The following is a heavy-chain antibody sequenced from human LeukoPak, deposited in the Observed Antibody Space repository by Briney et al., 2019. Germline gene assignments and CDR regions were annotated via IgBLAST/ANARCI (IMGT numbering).Heavy chain of an antibody. V-gene: IGHV4-30-2*01. CDR1: GGSISSGGYY. J-gene: IGHJ5*02. Sequence: SETLSLTCTVSGGSISSGGYYWSWIRQPPGKGLEWIGHIYHSGSTYYNPSLKSRVTISVDRSKNQFSLKLSSVTAADTAVYFCARDVERFTGGGPSGWFDPWGQGTLVTVSS. CDR2: IYHSGST. CDR3: ARDVERFTGGGPSGWFDP. D-gene: IGHD3-10*01.